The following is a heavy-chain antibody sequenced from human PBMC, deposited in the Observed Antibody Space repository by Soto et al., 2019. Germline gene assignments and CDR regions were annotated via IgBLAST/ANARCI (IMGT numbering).Heavy chain of an antibody. J-gene: IGHJ4*02. V-gene: IGHV3-21*01. CDR2: ISSSGAYI. CDR1: GFTFSDYG. CDR3: ANELHY. D-gene: IGHD1-7*01. Sequence: PGGSLRLSCAASGFTFSDYGMHWVRQAPGQGLEWVSSISSSGAYIYYADSVRGRVTISRDNTKNSLFLQMNSLRAEDSAVYYCANELHYWGRGTLVTVSS.